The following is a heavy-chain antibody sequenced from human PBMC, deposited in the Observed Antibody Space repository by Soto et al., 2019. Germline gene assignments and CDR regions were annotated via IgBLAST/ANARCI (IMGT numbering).Heavy chain of an antibody. CDR3: AKNRQFRSYYESAGHYNN. V-gene: IGHV3-23*01. D-gene: IGHD3-10*01. CDR2: ISGTGGAT. CDR1: GFTFRNYD. J-gene: IGHJ4*02. Sequence: EVQLLESGGGLVQPGGSLRLSCVASGFTFRNYDMRWVRQAPGKGLEWVSGISGTGGATYYADSVKGRFTISRYNSKNTLYMQMKSLRANDTDVYYCAKNRQFRSYYESAGHYNNWGQGTLVTVSS.